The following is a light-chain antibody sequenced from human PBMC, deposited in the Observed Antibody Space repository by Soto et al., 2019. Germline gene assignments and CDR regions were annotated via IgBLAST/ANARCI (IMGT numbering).Light chain of an antibody. CDR3: QRYGSSPPYT. J-gene: IGKJ2*01. CDR1: QSVSNNY. Sequence: EVVLTQSPGTLSLSPGERATLSCRASQSVSNNYFAWYQQKPGQAPRLLIFGSSDRATGIPDRFSGSGSGTDFPFTISRLEPEDFAVYYCQRYGSSPPYTFGQGPKREIK. V-gene: IGKV3-20*01. CDR2: GSS.